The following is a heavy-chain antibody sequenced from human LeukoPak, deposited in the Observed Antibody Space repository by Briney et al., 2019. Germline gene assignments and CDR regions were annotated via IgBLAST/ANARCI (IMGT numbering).Heavy chain of an antibody. V-gene: IGHV3-11*04. CDR3: ARDWHSSGWYLSRDAFDI. CDR1: GFTFSDYY. D-gene: IGHD6-19*01. J-gene: IGHJ3*02. Sequence: GGSLRLSCAASGFTFSDYYMSWIRQAPGKGPEWVSYISSSGSTIYYADSVKGRFTISRDNAKNSLYLQMNSLRAEDTAVYYCARDWHSSGWYLSRDAFDIWGQGTMVTVSS. CDR2: ISSSGSTI.